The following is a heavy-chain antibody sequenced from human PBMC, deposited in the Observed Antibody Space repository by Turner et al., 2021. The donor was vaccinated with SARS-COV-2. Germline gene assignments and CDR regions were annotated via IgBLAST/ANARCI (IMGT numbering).Heavy chain of an antibody. CDR3: VTGSYFRELAY. D-gene: IGHD1-26*01. J-gene: IGHJ4*02. Sequence: QVRLVESGGGVVQPGRSLRLSCVVSGITFTDSNFPWVRQDPGKGVEWMEVSSYDGSGTYYADSVKGRFTVSRNNSKNMVYFQMDSLRAEDTAVYYCVTGSYFRELAYWGQGTLVTVSS. CDR1: GITFTDSN. CDR2: SSYDGSGT. V-gene: IGHV3-30-3*01.